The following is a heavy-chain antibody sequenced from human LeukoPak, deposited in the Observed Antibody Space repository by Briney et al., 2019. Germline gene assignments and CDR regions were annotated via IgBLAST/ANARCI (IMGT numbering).Heavy chain of an antibody. CDR2: FDPEDGET. D-gene: IGHD3-10*01. CDR3: ARVAIINYRVYYYYMDV. V-gene: IGHV1-24*01. Sequence: ASVKVSCKVSGYTLTELSMHWVRQAPGKGLEWMGGFDPEDGETIYAQKFQDRVTMTEDTSTDTAYMELSSLRSEDTAVYYCARVAIINYRVYYYYMDVWGKGTTVTVSS. CDR1: GYTLTELS. J-gene: IGHJ6*03.